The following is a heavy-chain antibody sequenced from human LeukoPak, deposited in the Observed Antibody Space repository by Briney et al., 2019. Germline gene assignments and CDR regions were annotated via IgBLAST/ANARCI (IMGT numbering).Heavy chain of an antibody. Sequence: GGSLRLSCAASGFTFSSYAMSWVRQAPGKGLEWVSAISGSGGSTYYADPVKGRFTISRDNSKNTLYLQMNSLRAEDTAVYYCAKHDSGLYQLHHVDYWGQGTLVTVSS. D-gene: IGHD2-2*01. CDR2: ISGSGGST. J-gene: IGHJ4*02. CDR1: GFTFSSYA. V-gene: IGHV3-23*01. CDR3: AKHDSGLYQLHHVDY.